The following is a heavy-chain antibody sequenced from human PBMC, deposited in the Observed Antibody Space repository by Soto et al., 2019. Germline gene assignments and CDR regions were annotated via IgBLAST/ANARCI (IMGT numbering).Heavy chain of an antibody. D-gene: IGHD3-9*01. CDR3: ARGNYDILTGYYKGNNWFDP. CDR1: GGSFSGYY. V-gene: IGHV4-34*01. Sequence: SETLSLTCAVYGGSFSGYYWSWLRQPPGKGLEWIGEINHSGSTNYNPSLKSRVTISVDTSKNQFSLKLSSVTAADTAVYYCARGNYDILTGYYKGNNWFDPWGQGTLVTVSS. J-gene: IGHJ5*02. CDR2: INHSGST.